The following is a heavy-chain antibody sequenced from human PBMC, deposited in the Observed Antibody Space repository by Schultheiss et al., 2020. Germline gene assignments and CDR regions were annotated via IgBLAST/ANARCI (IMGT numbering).Heavy chain of an antibody. CDR1: GFTFSSYD. CDR3: ARNYGEAAIKYYFDY. V-gene: IGHV3-13*01. Sequence: GGSLRLSCAASGFTFSSYDMHWVRQATGKGLEWVSAIGTAGDTYYPGSVKGRFTISRENAKNSLYLQMNSLRAEDTAVYYCARNYGEAAIKYYFDYWGQGTLVTVSS. CDR2: IGTAGDT. D-gene: IGHD4-17*01. J-gene: IGHJ4*02.